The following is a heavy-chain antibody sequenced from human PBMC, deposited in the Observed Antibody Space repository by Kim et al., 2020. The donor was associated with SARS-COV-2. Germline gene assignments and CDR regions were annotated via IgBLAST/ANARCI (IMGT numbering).Heavy chain of an antibody. V-gene: IGHV3-74*01. Sequence: GGSLRLSCAASGFTFSSYWMHWVRQAPGKGLVCVSRINSDGSITSYADSVKGRFTISRDNAKNTLYLQMNSLRAEDTAVYYCASLTSIGANWFDPWGQGTLVTGPS. J-gene: IGHJ5*02. CDR1: GFTFSSYW. CDR3: ASLTSIGANWFDP. CDR2: INSDGSIT. D-gene: IGHD5-12*01.